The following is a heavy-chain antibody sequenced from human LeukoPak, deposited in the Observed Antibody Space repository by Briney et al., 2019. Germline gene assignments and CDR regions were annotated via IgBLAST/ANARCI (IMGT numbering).Heavy chain of an antibody. CDR2: IKSDGSDT. V-gene: IGHV3-74*01. Sequence: GGSLRLSCAASGFTFSTYWMHWVRQAPGEGLVWVSRIKSDGSDTSYADSVKGRFTISRDNAKNTLYLQMNSLRAEDTAVYYRARGFWTGVEYWGQGALVTVSS. CDR3: ARGFWTGVEY. D-gene: IGHD3/OR15-3a*01. J-gene: IGHJ4*02. CDR1: GFTFSTYW.